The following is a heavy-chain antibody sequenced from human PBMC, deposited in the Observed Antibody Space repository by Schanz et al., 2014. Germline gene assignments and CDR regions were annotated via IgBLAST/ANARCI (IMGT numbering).Heavy chain of an antibody. Sequence: EVQLVESGGGLVQPGGSLRLSCATSGLTFTSAWMSWVRQAPGKGLEWVSSISGDHRNTFYADSVKGRFTISRDNSKNTLYLQMNSLRAEDTAVYYCAKGRFGELSAFDIWGQGTMVTVSS. D-gene: IGHD3-10*01. CDR3: AKGRFGELSAFDI. V-gene: IGHV3-23*04. CDR1: GLTFTSAW. CDR2: ISGDHRNT. J-gene: IGHJ3*02.